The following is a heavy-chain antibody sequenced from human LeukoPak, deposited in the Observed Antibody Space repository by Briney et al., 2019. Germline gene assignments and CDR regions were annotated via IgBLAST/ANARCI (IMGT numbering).Heavy chain of an antibody. Sequence: GGSLRLSCVASGFTFNTYAMSWVRQAPGKGLEWVSTISGSGAFAKYADSVTGRFTISRDNSKNTMYLQLNSLRAEDTAIYYCAKTYYYDSSGYSHXLAYDYXGXGXLVXVSS. CDR2: ISGSGAFA. CDR1: GFTFNTYA. V-gene: IGHV3-23*01. CDR3: AKTYYYDSSGYSHXLAYDY. D-gene: IGHD3-22*01. J-gene: IGHJ4*01.